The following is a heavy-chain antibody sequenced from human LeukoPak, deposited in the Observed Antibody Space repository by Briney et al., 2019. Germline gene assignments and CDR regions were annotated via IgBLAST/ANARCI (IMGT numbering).Heavy chain of an antibody. Sequence: PSETLSLTCTVSGGSISSYYWSWIRQPAGKGLEWIGRIYTSGSTNYNPSLKSRVTISVDTSKNQFSLKLSSVTAADTAVYYCARRARAGYSYGYAPWNYWGQGTLVTVSS. V-gene: IGHV4-4*07. J-gene: IGHJ4*02. CDR2: IYTSGST. CDR1: GGSISSYY. D-gene: IGHD5-18*01. CDR3: ARRARAGYSYGYAPWNY.